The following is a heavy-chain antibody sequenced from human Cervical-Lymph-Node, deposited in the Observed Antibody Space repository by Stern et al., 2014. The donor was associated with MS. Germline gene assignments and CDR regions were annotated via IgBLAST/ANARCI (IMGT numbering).Heavy chain of an antibody. CDR2: INHSGST. Sequence: QVQLQQWGAGLLKPSETLSLTCAVYGGSFSGYYWSWIRQPPGKGLEWIGEINHSGSTNYNPSLKSRVTISVDTSKNQFSLTLSSVTAADTAVYYCARGGETYGDYLFGWYFDLWGRGTLVTVSS. CDR3: ARGGETYGDYLFGWYFDL. D-gene: IGHD4-17*01. V-gene: IGHV4-34*01. CDR1: GGSFSGYY. J-gene: IGHJ2*01.